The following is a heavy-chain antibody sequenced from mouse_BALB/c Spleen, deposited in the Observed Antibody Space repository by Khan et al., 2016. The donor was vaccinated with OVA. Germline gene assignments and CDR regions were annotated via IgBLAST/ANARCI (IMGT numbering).Heavy chain of an antibody. J-gene: IGHJ4*01. D-gene: IGHD1-1*01. CDR1: GYSITSGYA. CDR2: ISYSGST. V-gene: IGHV3-2*02. CDR3: ARKNYYGYAMDY. Sequence: EVQLVETGPGLVKPSQSLSLTCTVTGYSITSGYAWNWIRQFPGNKLEWMGYISYSGSTSYNPSLRSQISITRDTSKNQFFLQLNSVTTEDTATYYCARKNYYGYAMDYWGQGTSVTGSA.